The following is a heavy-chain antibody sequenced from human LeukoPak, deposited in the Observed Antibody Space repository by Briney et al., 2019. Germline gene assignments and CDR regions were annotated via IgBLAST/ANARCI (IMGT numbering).Heavy chain of an antibody. D-gene: IGHD5-18*01. J-gene: IGHJ4*02. Sequence: SETLSLTCTVSGGSISSSSYYWGWIRQPPGKGLEWIGSIYHSGSTYYNPSLKSRVTISVDTSKDQFSLKLSSVTAADTAVYYCARDTLSGYSYARSFDYWGQGTLVTVSS. V-gene: IGHV4-39*07. CDR2: IYHSGST. CDR3: ARDTLSGYSYARSFDY. CDR1: GGSISSSSYY.